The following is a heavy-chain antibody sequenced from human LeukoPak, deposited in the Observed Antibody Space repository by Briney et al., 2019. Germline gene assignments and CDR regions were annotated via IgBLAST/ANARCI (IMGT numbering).Heavy chain of an antibody. CDR1: GFTFSSYS. Sequence: GGSLRLSCAASGFTFSSYSMNWVRQAPGKGLEWVSYISSSSSTIYYADSVKGRFTISRDNAKNSLYLQMNSLRAEDTAVYYCARDAPGGVVVVAASWWFDPWGQGTLVTVSS. D-gene: IGHD2-15*01. V-gene: IGHV3-48*04. CDR2: ISSSSSTI. J-gene: IGHJ5*02. CDR3: ARDAPGGVVVVAASWWFDP.